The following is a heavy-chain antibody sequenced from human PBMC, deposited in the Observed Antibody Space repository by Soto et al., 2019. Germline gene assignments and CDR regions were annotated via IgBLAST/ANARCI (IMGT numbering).Heavy chain of an antibody. CDR3: ARLPGGYSYADHYYYGMDV. V-gene: IGHV5-10-1*01. Sequence: GESLKISCKGSGYSFTSYWISWVRQMPGKGLEWMGRIDPSDSYTNYSPSFQGHVTISADKSISTAYLQWSSLKASDTAMYYCARLPGGYSYADHYYYGMDVWGQGTTVTVSS. J-gene: IGHJ6*02. D-gene: IGHD5-18*01. CDR1: GYSFTSYW. CDR2: IDPSDSYT.